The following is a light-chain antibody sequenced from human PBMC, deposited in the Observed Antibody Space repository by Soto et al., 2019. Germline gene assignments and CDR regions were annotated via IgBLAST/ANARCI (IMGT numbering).Light chain of an antibody. CDR1: SSNIGAGYD. CDR3: QSCDSSLSGSGV. V-gene: IGLV1-40*01. J-gene: IGLJ1*01. Sequence: QSVLTQPPSVSGAPGQRVTISCTGTSSNIGAGYDVHWYQQFPGTAPKLLIYGNRNRPSGVPDRFSGSKSGTSASLAITDLQAEDEATYYCQSCDSSLSGSGVFGTGTKGTVL. CDR2: GNR.